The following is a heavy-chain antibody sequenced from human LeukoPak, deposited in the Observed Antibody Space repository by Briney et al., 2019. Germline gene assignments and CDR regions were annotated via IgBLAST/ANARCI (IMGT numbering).Heavy chain of an antibody. CDR3: ARAPGSGYYPAFDY. J-gene: IGHJ4*02. V-gene: IGHV3-66*01. Sequence: GGSLRLSCAASAFTVSSNYMSWVRQAPGKGLEWVSIIYSGGTTYHADSVKGRFSISRDIYKNTLYLQMNSLRAKDTAVYYCARAPGSGYYPAFDYWGRGTLVTVSS. CDR1: AFTVSSNY. CDR2: IYSGGTT. D-gene: IGHD3-22*01.